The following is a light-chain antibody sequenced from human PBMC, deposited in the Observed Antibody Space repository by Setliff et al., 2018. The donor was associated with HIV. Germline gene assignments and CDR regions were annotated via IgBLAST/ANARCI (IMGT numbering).Light chain of an antibody. CDR3: QVWDSSSDLYVV. CDR2: YNS. V-gene: IGLV3-21*04. J-gene: IGLJ2*01. Sequence: SYELTQPPSVSAAPGKTASIACRRNNIGSKSVYWYQQKPGQAPVLVISYNSDRPSGTPQRFSGSNSGNTATLTISRVEAGDEADYYRQVWDSSSDLYVVFGGGT. CDR1: NIGSKS.